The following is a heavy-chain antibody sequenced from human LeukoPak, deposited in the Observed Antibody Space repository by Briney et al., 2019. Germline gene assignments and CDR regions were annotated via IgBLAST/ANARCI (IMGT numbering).Heavy chain of an antibody. V-gene: IGHV3-21*01. Sequence: GGSLRLSCAASGFTFSSYSMNWVRQAPGKGLEWVSSISSSSSYIYYADSVKGRFTISRDSAKNSLYLQMNSLRAEDTAVYYCATRNLGRAYFDYWGQGTLVTVSS. CDR1: GFTFSSYS. J-gene: IGHJ4*02. CDR3: ATRNLGRAYFDY. CDR2: ISSSSSYI.